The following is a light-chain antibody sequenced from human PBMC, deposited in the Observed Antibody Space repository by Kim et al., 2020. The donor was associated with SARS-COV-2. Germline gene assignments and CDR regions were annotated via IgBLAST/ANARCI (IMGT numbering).Light chain of an antibody. V-gene: IGKV3-20*01. Sequence: LHAGERATLSCRASQPVTYNYIAWYQQKPGQTPRLLIYGASSRVTGIPDRFSGSGSGTDFTLIISRLEPEDFAVYYCQHYGISPNSFGQGTKLEI. J-gene: IGKJ2*03. CDR2: GAS. CDR3: QHYGISPNS. CDR1: QPVTYNY.